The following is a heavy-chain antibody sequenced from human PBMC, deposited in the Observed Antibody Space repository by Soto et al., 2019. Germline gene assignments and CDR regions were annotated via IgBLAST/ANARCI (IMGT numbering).Heavy chain of an antibody. D-gene: IGHD2-2*01. Sequence: QLQLVQSGAEVKKPGSSVKVSCKASGGTFSSYAISWVRQAPGQGLEWMGGIIPISDTPNYAQKFQGRVKITADDSTSTAYMELSSLRSEDTAVYYCTRSQGSSTSLEIYYYYYYGMDVWGQGTTVTVSS. CDR2: IIPISDTP. V-gene: IGHV1-69*01. CDR3: TRSQGSSTSLEIYYYYYYGMDV. CDR1: GGTFSSYA. J-gene: IGHJ6*02.